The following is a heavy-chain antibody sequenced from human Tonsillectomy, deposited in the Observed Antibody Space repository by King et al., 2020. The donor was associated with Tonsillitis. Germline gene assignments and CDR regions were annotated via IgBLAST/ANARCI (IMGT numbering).Heavy chain of an antibody. CDR3: ARLPWDTAMVRFDY. CDR1: GFTFSDYY. V-gene: IGHV3-11*06. J-gene: IGHJ4*02. D-gene: IGHD5-18*01. CDR2: ISSSSSYT. Sequence: QLVQSGGGLVKPGGSLRLSCAASGFTFSDYYMSWIRQAPGKGLEWVSYISSSSSYTDYADSVKGRLTISRDDAKSSLYLQMNSLRADDTAVYYCARLPWDTAMVRFDYWGQGTLVTVSS.